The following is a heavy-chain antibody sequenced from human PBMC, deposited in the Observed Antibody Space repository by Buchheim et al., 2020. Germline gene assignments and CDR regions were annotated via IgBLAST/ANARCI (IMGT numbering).Heavy chain of an antibody. J-gene: IGHJ6*02. V-gene: IGHV3-7*01. CDR1: GFTFSSYW. Sequence: EVQLVESGGGLVQPGGSLRLSCAASGFTFSSYWMSWVRQAPGKGLEWVANIKQDGSEKYYVDSVKGRFTISRDNAKNSLYLQMNSLRAEDTAVYYCARDHRVWSGWYYLRYYYYGMDVWGQGTT. D-gene: IGHD6-19*01. CDR2: IKQDGSEK. CDR3: ARDHRVWSGWYYLRYYYYGMDV.